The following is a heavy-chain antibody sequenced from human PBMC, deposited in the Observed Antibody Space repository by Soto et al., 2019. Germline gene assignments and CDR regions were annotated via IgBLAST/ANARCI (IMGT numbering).Heavy chain of an antibody. Sequence: PSETLSLTCTVSGGSVSSGSYYWSWIRQPPXKGLEWIGYIYYSGSTNYNPSLKSRVTISVDTSKNQFSLKLSSVTAADTAVYYCAREGTISGYYYYGMDVWGQGTTVTVSS. CDR3: AREGTISGYYYYGMDV. V-gene: IGHV4-61*01. D-gene: IGHD3-10*01. J-gene: IGHJ6*02. CDR1: GGSVSSGSYY. CDR2: IYYSGST.